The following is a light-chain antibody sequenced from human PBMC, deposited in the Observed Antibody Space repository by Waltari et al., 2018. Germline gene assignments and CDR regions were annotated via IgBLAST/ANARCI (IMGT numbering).Light chain of an antibody. V-gene: IGKV1-39*01. CDR2: AAS. CDR3: QQTYSAPT. Sequence: DIQMTQSPSSLSASIGDRVTISCRASQSPSSYLNWYQHKQGKAPNLLLDAASAVQSGVPSSCRGSGSGTDFTLTITSLQPEDFATYYCQQTYSAPTFGQGTKVEIK. CDR1: QSPSSY. J-gene: IGKJ1*01.